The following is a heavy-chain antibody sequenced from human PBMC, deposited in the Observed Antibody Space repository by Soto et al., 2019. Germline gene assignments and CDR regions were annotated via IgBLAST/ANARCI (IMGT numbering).Heavy chain of an antibody. V-gene: IGHV3-21*01. Sequence: GGSLRLSCAASGFTFSSYSMNWVRQAPGKGLEWVSSISSSSSYIYYADSVKGRFTISRDNAKNSLYLQMNSLRAEDTAVYYCASHGIAAAVWAFDIWGQGTMVTVSS. CDR3: ASHGIAAAVWAFDI. J-gene: IGHJ3*02. D-gene: IGHD6-13*01. CDR1: GFTFSSYS. CDR2: ISSSSSYI.